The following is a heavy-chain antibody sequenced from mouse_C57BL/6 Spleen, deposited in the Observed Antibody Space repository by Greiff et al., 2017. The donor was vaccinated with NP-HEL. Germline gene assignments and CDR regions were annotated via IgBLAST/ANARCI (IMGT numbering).Heavy chain of an antibody. CDR3: AREYYYGSSFFAY. V-gene: IGHV7-1*01. CDR1: GFTFSDFY. Sequence: EVMLVESGGGLVQSGRSLRLSCATSGFTFSDFYMEWVRQAPGKGLEWIAASRNKANDYTTEYSASVKGRFIVSRDTSQSILYLQMNALRAEDTAIYYCAREYYYGSSFFAYWGQGTLVTVSA. J-gene: IGHJ3*01. D-gene: IGHD1-1*01. CDR2: SRNKANDYTT.